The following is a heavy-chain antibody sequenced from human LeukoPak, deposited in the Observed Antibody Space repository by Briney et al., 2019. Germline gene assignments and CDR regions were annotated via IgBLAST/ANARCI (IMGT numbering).Heavy chain of an antibody. D-gene: IGHD6-19*01. CDR1: GFTFSSYA. CDR2: ISGSGVST. V-gene: IGHV3-23*01. CDR3: AKGLIAVAGTRFAGGYMDV. J-gene: IGHJ6*03. Sequence: GGSLRPSCAASGFTFSSYAMSWVRQAPGKGLEWVSSISGSGVSTYYADSVQGRFTISRDNSKSALYLQMNSLRAEDTAVYYCAKGLIAVAGTRFAGGYMDVWGKGTTVTVSS.